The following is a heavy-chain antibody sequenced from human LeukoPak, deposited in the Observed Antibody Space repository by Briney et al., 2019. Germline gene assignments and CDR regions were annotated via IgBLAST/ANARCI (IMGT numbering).Heavy chain of an antibody. J-gene: IGHJ4*02. D-gene: IGHD3-22*01. CDR1: GLTVSSNY. CDR3: ARDRRGDSSGYLYYFDY. Sequence: GGSLRLSCAVSGLTVSSNYMSWVRQAPGKGLEWVSVIYGGGSTYYADSVKGRFTISRDNSKNTLYLQMNSLRAEDTAVYCCARDRRGDSSGYLYYFDYWGQGTLVTVSS. CDR2: IYGGGST. V-gene: IGHV3-53*01.